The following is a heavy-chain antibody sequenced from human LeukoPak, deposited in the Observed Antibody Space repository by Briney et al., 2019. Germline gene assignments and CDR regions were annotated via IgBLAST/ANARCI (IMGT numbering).Heavy chain of an antibody. CDR1: GRSISSAGYY. CDR3: ALVYCSSTRCYIGAFDI. Sequence: SETLSLTCTVSGRSISSAGYYWSWIRHHPVKGLEYIGYIYYSGTTNYNPSLTSRVTISVDTSNNQFSLKLSSVTAADTAVYYCALVYCSSTRCYIGAFDIWGQGTMVTVSS. D-gene: IGHD2-2*02. CDR2: IYYSGTT. V-gene: IGHV4-31*03. J-gene: IGHJ3*02.